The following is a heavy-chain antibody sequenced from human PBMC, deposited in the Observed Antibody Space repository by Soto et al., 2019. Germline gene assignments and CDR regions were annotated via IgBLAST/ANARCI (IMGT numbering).Heavy chain of an antibody. J-gene: IGHJ2*01. D-gene: IGHD6-19*01. CDR3: AVGIAVARGYVDL. CDR1: GFRFSSYS. Sequence: EVQLVESGGGLVQPGGSPRLSCAASGFRFSSYSMNWVRQAPGKGPEWVSYIDHSSSSVRYVDSVEGRFTISRDNAKDALSLQMNSLRVEDTAMYYCAVGIAVARGYVDLWGRGTLVTVSP. V-gene: IGHV3-48*04. CDR2: IDHSSSSV.